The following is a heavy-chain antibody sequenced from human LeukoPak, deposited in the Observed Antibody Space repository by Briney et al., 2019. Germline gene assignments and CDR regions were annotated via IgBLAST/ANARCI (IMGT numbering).Heavy chain of an antibody. J-gene: IGHJ4*02. V-gene: IGHV4-61*02. Sequence: SETLTLTCSVAGDSISSGSKYWHWIRQPAGKGLQWIGRVYSTGTTNYNSSLKSRLTISLDTSKNQFSLNLRSVTAADTAVYYCASEQFYFDSGGFPSWGQGTLVTVSS. CDR1: GDSISSGSKY. D-gene: IGHD3-22*01. CDR3: ASEQFYFDSGGFPS. CDR2: VYSTGTT.